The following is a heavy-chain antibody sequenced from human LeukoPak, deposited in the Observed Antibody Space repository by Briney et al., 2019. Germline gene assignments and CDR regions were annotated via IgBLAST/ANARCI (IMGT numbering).Heavy chain of an antibody. D-gene: IGHD6-13*01. V-gene: IGHV3-30*18. CDR3: AKDRSSSFYYYYYYGMDV. CDR2: ISYDGSNK. CDR1: GFTFSSYG. Sequence: GGSLRLSCAASGFTFSSYGMHWVRQAPGKGLEWVAVISYDGSNKYYADSVKGRFTISRDNSKNTLYLQMNSLRAEDTAVYYCAKDRSSSFYYYYYYGMDVWGQGTLVTVSS. J-gene: IGHJ6*02.